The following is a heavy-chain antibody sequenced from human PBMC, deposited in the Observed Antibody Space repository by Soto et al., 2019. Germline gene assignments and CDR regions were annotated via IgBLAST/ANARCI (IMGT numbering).Heavy chain of an antibody. CDR3: PPLPRAAAGKPYPDYYYDGIDV. Sequence: EVQLLESGGGLVQPGGSLRLSCAASGFTFSSYAMSWVRQAPGKGLEWVSAITGSGGSTYYADSVKGRFTISRDNSKNTLYLQMNSRRAADTAVYYCPPLPRAAAGKPYPDYYYDGIDVWGQGTTVTVSS. J-gene: IGHJ6*02. D-gene: IGHD6-13*01. V-gene: IGHV3-23*01. CDR2: ITGSGGST. CDR1: GFTFSSYA.